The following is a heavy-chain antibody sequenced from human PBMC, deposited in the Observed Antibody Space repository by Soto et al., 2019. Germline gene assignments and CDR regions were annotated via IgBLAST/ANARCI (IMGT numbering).Heavy chain of an antibody. J-gene: IGHJ6*03. V-gene: IGHV3-23*01. CDR3: AKVTGYNWNYYYMDV. CDR1: GFTFSSYV. D-gene: IGHD1-20*01. Sequence: EVQLLESGGGLVQPGGSLRLSCAASGFTFSSYVMSWVRQAPGKGLEWVSAISGSGGSTYYADSVKGRFTISRDNSKNTLYLQMNSLRAEDTAVYYCAKVTGYNWNYYYMDVWGKGTTVTVSS. CDR2: ISGSGGST.